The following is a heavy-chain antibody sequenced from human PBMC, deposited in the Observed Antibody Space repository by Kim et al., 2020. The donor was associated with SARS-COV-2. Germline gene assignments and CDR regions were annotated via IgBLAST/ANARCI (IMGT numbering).Heavy chain of an antibody. CDR1: GFTFSSYA. Sequence: GGSLRLSCAASGFTFSSYAMSWVRQAPGKGLEWVSAISGSGGSTYYADSVKGRFTISRDNSKNTLYLQMNSLRAEDTAVYYCANDRNMVRGVIILTFDYWGQGTLVTVSS. CDR2: ISGSGGST. D-gene: IGHD3-10*01. J-gene: IGHJ4*02. V-gene: IGHV3-23*01. CDR3: ANDRNMVRGVIILTFDY.